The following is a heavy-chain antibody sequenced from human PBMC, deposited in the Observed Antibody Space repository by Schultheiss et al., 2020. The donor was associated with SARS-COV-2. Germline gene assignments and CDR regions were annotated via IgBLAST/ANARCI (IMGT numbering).Heavy chain of an antibody. Sequence: GGSLRLSCAASRFTFTDYAMSWVRQTPGKGLEWVSAISGSGGSTYYADSVKGRFTISRDNSKNTLYLQMNSLRAEDTAVYYCARESDAEMVKYMDVWGKGTTVTVSS. J-gene: IGHJ6*03. D-gene: IGHD5-24*01. CDR3: ARESDAEMVKYMDV. CDR1: RFTFTDYA. CDR2: ISGSGGST. V-gene: IGHV3-23*01.